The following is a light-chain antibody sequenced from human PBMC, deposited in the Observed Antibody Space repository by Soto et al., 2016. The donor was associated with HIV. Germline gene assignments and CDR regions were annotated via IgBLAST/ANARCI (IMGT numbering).Light chain of an antibody. CDR2: QGT. V-gene: IGLV3-1*01. CDR3: QAWDSSTGV. J-gene: IGLJ2*01. Sequence: SYELTQPPSVSVSPGQTARITCSGDKLWEKYVSWYQQKPGQSPVLVIYQGTMRPSGIPERFSGSNSGNTATLTISGTQTMDEADYYCQAWDSSTGVFGGGTELTVL. CDR1: KLWEKY.